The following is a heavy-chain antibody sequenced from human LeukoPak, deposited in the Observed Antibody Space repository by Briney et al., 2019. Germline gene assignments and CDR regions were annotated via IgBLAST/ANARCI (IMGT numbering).Heavy chain of an antibody. CDR3: ARDAVGQWLALDY. J-gene: IGHJ4*02. CDR1: GFTFSSYS. V-gene: IGHV3-21*01. CDR2: ISSSSSYI. D-gene: IGHD6-19*01. Sequence: PGGSLRLSCAASGFTFSSYSMNWVRQAPGKGLEWVSSISSSSSYIYYADSVKGRFTISRDNAKNSLYLQMNSLRAEDTAVYYCARDAVGQWLALDYWGQGTLVTVSS.